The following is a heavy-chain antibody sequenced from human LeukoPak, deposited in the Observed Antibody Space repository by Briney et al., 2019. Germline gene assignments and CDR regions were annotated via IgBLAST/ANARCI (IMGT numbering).Heavy chain of an antibody. V-gene: IGHV3-7*01. CDR3: ARDSAGNDY. Sequence: GGSLRLSCAASGFTFSTYWMSWVRQAPGKGLEWVANIKQDGSKKYYVDSVKGRFTISRDNAKNSLYLQMNSLRAEDTAMYYCARDSAGNDYWGQGTLVTVSS. D-gene: IGHD6-13*01. CDR2: IKQDGSKK. J-gene: IGHJ4*02. CDR1: GFTFSTYW.